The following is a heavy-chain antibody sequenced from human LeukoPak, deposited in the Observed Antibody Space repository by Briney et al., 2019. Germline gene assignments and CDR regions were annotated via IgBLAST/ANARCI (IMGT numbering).Heavy chain of an antibody. CDR3: ARQYCSGGSCSWKRDSIDY. D-gene: IGHD2-15*01. V-gene: IGHV1-18*01. CDR1: GYTFTSYG. J-gene: IGHJ4*02. CDR2: ISAYNGNT. Sequence: ASVKVSCKASGYTFTSYGISWVRQAPGQGLEWMGWISAYNGNTNYAQKLQGRVTMTTDTSTSTAYMELRSLRSDDTAVYYCARQYCSGGSCSWKRDSIDYWGQGTLVTVSS.